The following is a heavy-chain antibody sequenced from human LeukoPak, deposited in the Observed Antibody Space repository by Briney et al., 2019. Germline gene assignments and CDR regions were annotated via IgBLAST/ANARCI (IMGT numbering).Heavy chain of an antibody. CDR2: ISYDGSNK. CDR3: AKDRTYYYDSSGYYLSGGAFDY. J-gene: IGHJ4*02. CDR1: GFTFSSND. D-gene: IGHD3-22*01. V-gene: IGHV3-30*18. Sequence: GGSLRLSCAASGFTFSSNDVHWVRQAPGKGLEWVAVISYDGSNKYYADSVKGRFTISRDNSKNTLYLQLNSLRAEDTAVYYCAKDRTYYYDSSGYYLSGGAFDYWGQGTLVTVSS.